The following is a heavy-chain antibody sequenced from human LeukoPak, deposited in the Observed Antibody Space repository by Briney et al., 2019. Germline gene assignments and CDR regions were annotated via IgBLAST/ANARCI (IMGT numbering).Heavy chain of an antibody. CDR1: GGSFSGYY. CDR3: ARRTMVRGPLWYFDL. V-gene: IGHV4-34*01. Sequence: PSETLSLTCAVYGGSFSGYYWSWIRQPPGKGLEWIGEINHSGSTNYNPSLKSRVTISVDTSKNQFSLKLSSVTAADTAVYYCARRTMVRGPLWYFDLLGRGTLVTVSS. D-gene: IGHD3-10*01. J-gene: IGHJ2*01. CDR2: INHSGST.